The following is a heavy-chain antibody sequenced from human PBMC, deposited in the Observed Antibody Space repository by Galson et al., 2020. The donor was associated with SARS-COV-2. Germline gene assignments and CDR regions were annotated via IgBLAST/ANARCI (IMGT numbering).Heavy chain of an antibody. CDR2: INGSGGST. CDR1: GFTFRSYA. D-gene: IGHD2-21*01. CDR3: AILMGIGGGVSDIDY. V-gene: IGHV3-23*01. J-gene: IGHJ4*02. Sequence: AGSLRLSCAATGFTFRSYAMSWARQAPEKGLEWVSAINGSGGSTYYADSVKGRFTISRDNSKNTLYLQMNSLRAEDTAVYYCAILMGIGGGVSDIDYCGQGTLVTVSS.